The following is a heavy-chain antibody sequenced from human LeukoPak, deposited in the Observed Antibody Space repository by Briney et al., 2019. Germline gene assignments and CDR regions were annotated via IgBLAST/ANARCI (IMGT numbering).Heavy chain of an antibody. J-gene: IGHJ6*02. CDR1: GFTFSSYA. Sequence: PGGSLRLSCAASGFTFSSYAMSWIRQAPGKGLEWVSYISSSGSTIYYADSVKGRFTISRDNAKNSLYLQMNSLRAEDTAVYYCAREQARYSYYYYYGMDVWGQGTTVTVSS. CDR3: AREQARYSYYYYYGMDV. V-gene: IGHV3-11*01. D-gene: IGHD6-6*01. CDR2: ISSSGSTI.